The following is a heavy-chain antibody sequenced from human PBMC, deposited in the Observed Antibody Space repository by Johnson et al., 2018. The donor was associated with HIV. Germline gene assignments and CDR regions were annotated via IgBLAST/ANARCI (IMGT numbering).Heavy chain of an antibody. V-gene: IGHV3-9*01. Sequence: SIGYADSVKGRFTISRDNAKNSLYLQMNSLRAEDTALYYCAKGGLGLSGAFDIWGQGTMVTVSS. CDR2: SI. J-gene: IGHJ3*02. D-gene: IGHD1-14*01. CDR3: AKGGLGLSGAFDI.